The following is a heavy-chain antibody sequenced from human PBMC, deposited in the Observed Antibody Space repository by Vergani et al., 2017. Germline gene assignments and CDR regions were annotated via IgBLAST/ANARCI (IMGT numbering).Heavy chain of an antibody. J-gene: IGHJ5*02. CDR2: MNLNSGNT. V-gene: IGHV1-8*01. CDR3: ARAPVLWFGEFDNWFDP. Sequence: QVQLVQSGAEVKKPGASVKVSCKASGYTFTSYDINWVRQATGQGLEWMGWMNLNSGNTGYAQKFQGRVTMTRNTSISTDYMERSSLRSEDTAVYYCARAPVLWFGEFDNWFDPWGQGTLVTVSS. CDR1: GYTFTSYD. D-gene: IGHD3-10*01.